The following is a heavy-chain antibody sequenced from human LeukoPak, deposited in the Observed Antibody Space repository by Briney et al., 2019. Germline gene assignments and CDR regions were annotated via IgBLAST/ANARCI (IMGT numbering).Heavy chain of an antibody. Sequence: SETLSLTCAVSGGSISSSNWWSWVRQPPGKGLEWIGEIYHSGSTNYNPSLKSRVTISVDKSKNQFSLKLASVTAADTAVYYCARTGPIAVAVPFDYWGQGTLVTVSS. D-gene: IGHD6-19*01. V-gene: IGHV4-4*02. CDR2: IYHSGST. J-gene: IGHJ4*02. CDR3: ARTGPIAVAVPFDY. CDR1: GGSISSSNW.